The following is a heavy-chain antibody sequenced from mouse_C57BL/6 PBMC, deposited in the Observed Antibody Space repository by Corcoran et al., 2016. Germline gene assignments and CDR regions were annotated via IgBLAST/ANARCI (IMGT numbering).Heavy chain of an antibody. V-gene: IGHV1-26*01. CDR1: GYTFTDYY. CDR2: INPNNGGT. J-gene: IGHJ4*01. CDR3: ARWQLYGSSYYYAMDY. Sequence: EVQLQQSGPELVKPGASVKISCKASGYTFTDYYMNWVKQSHGKSLEWIGDINPNNGGTSYNQKFKGKATLTVDKSSSTAYMELRSLTSEDSAVYYCARWQLYGSSYYYAMDYWGQGTSVTVSS. D-gene: IGHD1-1*01.